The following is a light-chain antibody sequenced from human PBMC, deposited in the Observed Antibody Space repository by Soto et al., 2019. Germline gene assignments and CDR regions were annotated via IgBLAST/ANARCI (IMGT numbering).Light chain of an antibody. CDR1: QSISHY. V-gene: IGKV1-12*01. CDR2: DAS. Sequence: DIQMTQSPSSLSASVGDRVTITCRASQSISHYLAWYQHKPGKAPNLLIYDASTLEAGIPSRFSGSGSGTDFTLTISSLQPEDSATYYCQQANSFPFTFGPGTKVDIK. J-gene: IGKJ3*01. CDR3: QQANSFPFT.